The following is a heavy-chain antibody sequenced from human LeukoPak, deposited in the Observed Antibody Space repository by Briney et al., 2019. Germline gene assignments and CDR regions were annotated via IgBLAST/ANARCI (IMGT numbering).Heavy chain of an antibody. CDR3: AREVIAAALSPDAFDI. Sequence: PSQTLSLTCTVSGDSISSGGYYWSWIRQPPGKGLEWIGYIYHSGSTYYNPSLKSRVTISVDRSKNQFSLKLSSVTAADTAVYYCAREVIAAALSPDAFDIWGQGTMVTVSS. J-gene: IGHJ3*02. CDR1: GDSISSGGYY. CDR2: IYHSGST. D-gene: IGHD6-13*01. V-gene: IGHV4-30-2*01.